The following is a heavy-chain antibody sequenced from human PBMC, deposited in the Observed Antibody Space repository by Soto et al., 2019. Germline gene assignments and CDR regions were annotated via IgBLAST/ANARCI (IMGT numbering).Heavy chain of an antibody. CDR2: IYYSGST. V-gene: IGHV4-59*06. Sequence: SETLSLTCTVSGGSISSYYWSWIRQPPGKGLEWIGYIYYSGSTYYNPSLKSRVTISVDTSKNQFSLTLSSVTAADTAVYYCARGPLWFGDRNWFDPWGQGTLVTVSS. CDR1: GGSISSYY. J-gene: IGHJ5*02. CDR3: ARGPLWFGDRNWFDP. D-gene: IGHD3-10*01.